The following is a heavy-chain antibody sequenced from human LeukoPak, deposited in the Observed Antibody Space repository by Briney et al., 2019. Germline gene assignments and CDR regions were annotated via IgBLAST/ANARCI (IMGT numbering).Heavy chain of an antibody. CDR3: ARTSPTSHFDF. Sequence: GSLRLSCVASGFTFTTYWMHWVRQAPGKGLVWVSRINGDGTNSNYADSVKGRFTISRDNARNTLYLQMNGLRTEDTALYYCARTSPTSHFDFWGQGPLVTVSS. V-gene: IGHV3-74*01. D-gene: IGHD3-16*01. J-gene: IGHJ4*02. CDR1: GFTFTTYW. CDR2: INGDGTNS.